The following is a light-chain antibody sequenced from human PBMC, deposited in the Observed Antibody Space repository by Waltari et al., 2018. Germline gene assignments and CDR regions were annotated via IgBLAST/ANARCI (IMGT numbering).Light chain of an antibody. V-gene: IGKV3-20*01. Sequence: IVLTQSPGTLSLSPGERATLSCRASQSVSIYLAWYQQKPGQAPRLLIYHTSTRATGIPNRFSGSWAGTDFSLNISRLEPEDFAVYYCQHYKNLPVSFGQGTRVEIK. CDR2: HTS. CDR1: QSVSIY. J-gene: IGKJ1*01. CDR3: QHYKNLPVS.